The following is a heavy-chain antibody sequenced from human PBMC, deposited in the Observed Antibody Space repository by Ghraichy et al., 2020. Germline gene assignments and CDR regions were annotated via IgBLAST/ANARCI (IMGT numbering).Heavy chain of an antibody. J-gene: IGHJ4*02. CDR3: ARDLVYCSSATCEDH. D-gene: IGHD2-2*01. CDR2: ISYDGSTK. Sequence: LSLTCAASGFIFSTYTMHWVRQAPGKGLEWVSVISYDGSTKHYVDSVRGRFTISRDDSQSTLYLQMDSLRPEDTAVYYCARDLVYCSSATCEDHWGQGTLVIVSS. CDR1: GFIFSTYT. V-gene: IGHV3-30-3*01.